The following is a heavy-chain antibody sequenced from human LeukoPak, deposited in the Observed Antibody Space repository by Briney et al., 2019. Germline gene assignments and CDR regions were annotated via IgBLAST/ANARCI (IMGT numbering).Heavy chain of an antibody. CDR3: ARFLVAATQVNWFDP. Sequence: ASVKVSCKASGYTFTCYDINWVRQAPGQGLEWMGWMNPNSGNTGYAQKFQGRVTMTRNTSISTAHMELSSLRSEDTAVYYCARFLVAATQVNWFDPWGQRTLVTVSS. CDR1: GYTFTCYD. V-gene: IGHV1-8*01. J-gene: IGHJ5*02. D-gene: IGHD2-15*01. CDR2: MNPNSGNT.